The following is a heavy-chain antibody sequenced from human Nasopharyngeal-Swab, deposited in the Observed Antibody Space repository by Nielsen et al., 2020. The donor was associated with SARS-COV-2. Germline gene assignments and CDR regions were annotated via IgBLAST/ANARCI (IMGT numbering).Heavy chain of an antibody. CDR2: IYPSGPT. CDR1: GGSISSNNW. Sequence: SETLSLTCVVSGGSISSNNWWNWVRQAPGKGLEWIGEIYPSGPTNYNPSLRSRVTISVDKSKNQFSLKVTSVTAADTAVYYCARVGVIDRRHIDYYYMEVWGKGTTVTVSS. CDR3: ARVGVIDRRHIDYYYMEV. D-gene: IGHD3-10*01. J-gene: IGHJ6*03. V-gene: IGHV4-4*02.